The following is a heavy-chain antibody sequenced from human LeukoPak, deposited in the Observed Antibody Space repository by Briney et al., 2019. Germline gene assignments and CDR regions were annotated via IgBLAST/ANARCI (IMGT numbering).Heavy chain of an antibody. Sequence: GGSVRLSCAASGFTFSTYRMNWVRQAPGKGLEWVSPISSSTTTIYYADSVKGRFTISRDNAKNSLYLQMNSLRDEDTAVYYCAGSSGYDSSGYYGDYWGQGTLVTVSS. CDR1: GFTFSTYR. CDR2: ISSSTTTI. J-gene: IGHJ4*02. V-gene: IGHV3-48*02. CDR3: AGSSGYDSSGYYGDY. D-gene: IGHD3-22*01.